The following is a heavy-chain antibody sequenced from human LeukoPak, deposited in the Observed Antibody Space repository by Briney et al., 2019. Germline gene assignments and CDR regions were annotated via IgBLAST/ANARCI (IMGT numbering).Heavy chain of an antibody. CDR3: ARDDNMIVVLGAFDI. D-gene: IGHD3-22*01. CDR2: IWYDGSNK. Sequence: GGSLRLSCAASGFTFSSYAMSWVRQAPGKGLEWVAVIWYDGSNKYYADSVKGRFTISRDNSKNTLYLQMNSLRAEDTAVYYCARDDNMIVVLGAFDIWGQGTMVTVSS. CDR1: GFTFSSYA. V-gene: IGHV3-33*08. J-gene: IGHJ3*02.